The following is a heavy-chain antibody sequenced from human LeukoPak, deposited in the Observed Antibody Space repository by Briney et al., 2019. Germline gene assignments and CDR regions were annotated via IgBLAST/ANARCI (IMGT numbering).Heavy chain of an antibody. D-gene: IGHD6-13*01. CDR2: GSHDGRNK. V-gene: IGHV3-30*18. CDR1: GFIFRNYA. Sequence: GGSLRLSCVASGFIFRNYAMHWVRQAPGKGPEWVAVGSHDGRNKICGDSVKGRFTISRDNSKNTVYLQMDNLRPEDTAVYYCAKDRDSSTWSFFDFWGQGTLVTVSS. CDR3: AKDRDSSTWSFFDF. J-gene: IGHJ4*02.